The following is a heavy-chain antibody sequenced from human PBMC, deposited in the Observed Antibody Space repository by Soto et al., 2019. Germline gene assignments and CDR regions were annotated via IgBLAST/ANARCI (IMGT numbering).Heavy chain of an antibody. D-gene: IGHD3-9*01. CDR3: ARVEILSGHNNFDY. CDR1: GGSISSGGYY. J-gene: IGHJ4*02. V-gene: IGHV4-31*03. CDR2: IYYSGST. Sequence: SETLSLTCTVSGGSISSGGYYWSWIRQHPGKGLEWIGYIYYSGSTYYNPSLKSRVTISVDTSKNQFSLKLSSVTAADTAVYFCARVEILSGHNNFDYWVQGTLVTVSS.